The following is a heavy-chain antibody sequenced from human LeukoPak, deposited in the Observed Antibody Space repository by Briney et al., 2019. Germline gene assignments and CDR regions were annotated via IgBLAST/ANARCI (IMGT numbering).Heavy chain of an antibody. CDR2: IIPIFGTA. CDR1: GGTFSSYA. V-gene: IGHV1-69*05. Sequence: EASVKVSCKASGGTFSSYAISWVRQAPGQGLEWMGGIIPIFGTANYAQKFQGRVTMTRNTSISTAYMELSSLRSEDTAVYYCARTRIAAAGRGFDPWGQGTLVTVSS. D-gene: IGHD6-13*01. CDR3: ARTRIAAAGRGFDP. J-gene: IGHJ5*02.